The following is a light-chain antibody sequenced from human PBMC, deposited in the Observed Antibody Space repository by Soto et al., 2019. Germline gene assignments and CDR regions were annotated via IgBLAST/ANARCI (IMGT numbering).Light chain of an antibody. V-gene: IGLV1-40*01. CDR1: SSNIGAGYD. CDR3: QSYDNSLSAHVI. CDR2: GDN. J-gene: IGLJ2*01. Sequence: QSVLTQPPSVSGAPGQRVTISCTGSSSNIGAGYDVHWYQQHPGTVPKVHIYGDNNRPSGVPDRFSGSRSGTSASLAITGLQAEDEADYYCQSYDNSLSAHVIFGGGTKLTVL.